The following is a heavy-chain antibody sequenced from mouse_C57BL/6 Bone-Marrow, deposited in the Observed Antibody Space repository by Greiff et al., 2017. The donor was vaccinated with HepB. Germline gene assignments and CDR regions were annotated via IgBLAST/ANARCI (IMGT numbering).Heavy chain of an antibody. V-gene: IGHV1-15*01. D-gene: IGHD1-1*01. Sequence: QVQLQQSGAELVRPGASVTLSCKASGYTFTDYEMHWVKQTPVHGLEWIGAIDPETGGTAYNQKFKGKAILTADKSSSTAYMELRSLTSEDSAVYYCTRGGYYGFYAMDYWGQGTSVTVSS. CDR1: GYTFTDYE. CDR2: IDPETGGT. J-gene: IGHJ4*01. CDR3: TRGGYYGFYAMDY.